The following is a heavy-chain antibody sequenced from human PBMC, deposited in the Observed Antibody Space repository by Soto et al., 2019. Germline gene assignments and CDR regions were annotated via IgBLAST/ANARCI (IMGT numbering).Heavy chain of an antibody. CDR1: GGSISSYY. D-gene: IGHD3-10*02. Sequence: SETLSLTCTVSGGSISSYYWSWIRQPPGKGLEWIGYIYYSGSTNYNPSLKSRVTISVDTSKNQFSLKLSSVTAADTAVYYCARGPSYIRPRWFDPWGQGTLVTLSS. V-gene: IGHV4-59*01. CDR3: ARGPSYIRPRWFDP. CDR2: IYYSGST. J-gene: IGHJ5*02.